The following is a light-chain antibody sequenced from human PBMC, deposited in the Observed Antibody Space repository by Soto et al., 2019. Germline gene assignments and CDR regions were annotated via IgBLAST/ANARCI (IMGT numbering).Light chain of an antibody. CDR2: LTS. CDR3: MQGLQTLPT. J-gene: IGKJ3*01. V-gene: IGKV2-28*01. CDR1: QSLLHSDGYNY. Sequence: DIVMTQSPLSLPVTPGEPASISCRSSQSLLHSDGYNYLDWYLQKPGQSPRLLIYLTSKRASGVTDRFSGSGSGTDFILNIRRVEAEDVGVYYCMQGLQTLPTFGPGTKVHIK.